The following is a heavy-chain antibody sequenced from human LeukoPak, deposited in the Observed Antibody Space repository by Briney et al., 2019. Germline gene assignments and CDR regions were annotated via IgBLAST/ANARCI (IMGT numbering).Heavy chain of an antibody. CDR1: GFTVSTKY. Sequence: PGGSLRLSCAASGFTVSTKYMSWVRQAPGKGLEWVSEIYSGGSTYYAASVKGRFSISRDTSKNTVYLQMNSLRAEDTAVYYCAKSGYNRFDYWGQGTLVTVSS. V-gene: IGHV3-53*01. CDR3: AKSGYNRFDY. J-gene: IGHJ4*02. CDR2: IYSGGST. D-gene: IGHD5-24*01.